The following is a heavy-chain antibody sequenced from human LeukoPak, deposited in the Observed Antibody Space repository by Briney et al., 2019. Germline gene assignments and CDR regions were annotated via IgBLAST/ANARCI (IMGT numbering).Heavy chain of an antibody. CDR2: MNPNSGNT. D-gene: IGHD2-2*01. Sequence: GASVKVSCTASGYTFTSYDINWVRQAPGQGLEWMGWMNPNSGNTGYAQKFQGRVTMTRNTSISTAYMELSSLRSEDTAVYYCARVRPHSRYCSSTSCYPRRWFDPWGQGTLVTVSS. J-gene: IGHJ5*02. CDR3: ARVRPHSRYCSSTSCYPRRWFDP. V-gene: IGHV1-8*01. CDR1: GYTFTSYD.